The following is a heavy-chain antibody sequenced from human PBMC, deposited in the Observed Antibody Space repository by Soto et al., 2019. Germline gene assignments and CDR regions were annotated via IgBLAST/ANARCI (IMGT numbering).Heavy chain of an antibody. D-gene: IGHD6-13*01. CDR1: GGTFSSYA. CDR3: ARGGPQQLVPNYYYYYGMDV. J-gene: IGHJ6*02. Sequence: GASVKVSCKASGGTFSSYAISWVRQAPGQGLEWMGGIIPIFGTANCAQKFQGRVTITADESTSTAYMELSSLRSEDTAVYYCARGGPQQLVPNYYYYYGMDVWGQGTTVTVSS. V-gene: IGHV1-69*13. CDR2: IIPIFGTA.